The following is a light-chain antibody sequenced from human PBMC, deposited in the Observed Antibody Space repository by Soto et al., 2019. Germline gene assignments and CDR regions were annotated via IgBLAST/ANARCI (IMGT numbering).Light chain of an antibody. J-gene: IGLJ2*01. CDR3: NAYLTNFVA. Sequence: QSALTQPASVSGSLGQSVTISCTGTGGDVGTYDFVSWYQQHPGKAPKLLIFDVSSRPSGISNRFSGSKSGDTASLTISGLQAEDEADNYCNAYLTNFVAFAGGTKVTVL. V-gene: IGLV2-14*03. CDR2: DVS. CDR1: GGDVGTYDF.